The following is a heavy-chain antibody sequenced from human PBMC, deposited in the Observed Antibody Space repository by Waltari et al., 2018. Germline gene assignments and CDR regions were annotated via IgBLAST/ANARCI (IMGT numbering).Heavy chain of an antibody. CDR2: IRYDASDI. CDR1: GFTFSDYG. J-gene: IGHJ3*02. D-gene: IGHD1-1*01. CDR3: AKVGVGLTTWYAFDI. Sequence: QVHLVESGGGVVQPGGSLRLSCAASGFTFSDYGMPWVRQAPGKGLEWVAFIRYDASDIYYRDSVKGRFTISRDNSKNTLFLQMSSLRAEDTAVYYCAKVGVGLTTWYAFDICGQGTMVTVSS. V-gene: IGHV3-30*02.